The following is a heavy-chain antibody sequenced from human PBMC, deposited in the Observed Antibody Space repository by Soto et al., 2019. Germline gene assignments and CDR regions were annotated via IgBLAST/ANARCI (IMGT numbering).Heavy chain of an antibody. J-gene: IGHJ5*02. D-gene: IGHD3-9*01. CDR1: GDSISSSSYY. CDR2: IYYVGST. CDR3: ARHPRAYDILTGYSNNWFDP. Sequence: SETLSLTCTVSGDSISSSSYYWAWIRQPPGKGLEWIGSIYYVGSTYYIPSLKSRVTISVDTSKNHFSLQLSSVTAADTAVYYCARHPRAYDILTGYSNNWFDPWGQGTLVTVSS. V-gene: IGHV4-39*01.